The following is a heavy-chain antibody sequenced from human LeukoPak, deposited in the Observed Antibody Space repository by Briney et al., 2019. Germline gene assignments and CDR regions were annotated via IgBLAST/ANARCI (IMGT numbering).Heavy chain of an antibody. J-gene: IGHJ4*02. CDR2: ISGSGGST. D-gene: IGHD6-19*01. Sequence: PGGSLRLSCAASGFTFSSYAMSWVRQAPGKGLEWVSAISGSGGSTYYADSVKGRFTISRDNSKNTLYLQMNSLRAEDTAVYYCARYYSGWYYFDYWGQGTLVTVSS. V-gene: IGHV3-23*01. CDR1: GFTFSSYA. CDR3: ARYYSGWYYFDY.